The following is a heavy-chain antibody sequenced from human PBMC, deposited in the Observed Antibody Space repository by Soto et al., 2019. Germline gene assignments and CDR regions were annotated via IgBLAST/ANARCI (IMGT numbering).Heavy chain of an antibody. J-gene: IGHJ4*02. D-gene: IGHD6-6*01. V-gene: IGHV4-39*01. Sequence: PSETLSLTCAVSGGSLSSSSFFWGWIRQPPGKGLEWIGSMHSRGRSYYNASLKSRLTISVDTSKNQFSLRLTSVAATDTAVYFCASHIEFSGSSVFDSWGQGTLVTVLL. CDR3: ASHIEFSGSSVFDS. CDR1: GGSLSSSSFF. CDR2: MHSRGRS.